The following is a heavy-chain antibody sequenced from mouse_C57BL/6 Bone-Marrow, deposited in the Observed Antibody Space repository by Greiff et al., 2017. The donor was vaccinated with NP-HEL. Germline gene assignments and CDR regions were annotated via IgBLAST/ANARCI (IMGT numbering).Heavy chain of an antibody. CDR1: GFTFSSYG. Sequence: EVNVVESGGDLVKPGGSLKLSCAASGFTFSSYGMSWVRQTPDKRLEWVATISSGGSYTYYPDSVKGRFTISRDNAKNTLYLQMSSLKSEDTAMYYCARAGTFDYWGQGTTLTVSS. V-gene: IGHV5-6*01. J-gene: IGHJ2*01. CDR3: ARAGTFDY. CDR2: ISSGGSYT. D-gene: IGHD3-3*01.